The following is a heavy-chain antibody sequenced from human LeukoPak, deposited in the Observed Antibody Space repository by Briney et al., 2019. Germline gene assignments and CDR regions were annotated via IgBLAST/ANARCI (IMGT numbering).Heavy chain of an antibody. CDR3: ARGWLRSDFDY. D-gene: IGHD5-12*01. CDR1: GGSISSGSYY. V-gene: IGHV4-61*02. J-gene: IGHJ4*02. CDR2: IYTSGST. Sequence: SQTLSLTCTVSGGSISSGSYYWSWIRQPAGKGLEWIVRIYTSGSTTSNPSLKSRVTISVATSKNQFSLKLSSVSAADTAVYYCARGWLRSDFDYWGQGTLVTVSS.